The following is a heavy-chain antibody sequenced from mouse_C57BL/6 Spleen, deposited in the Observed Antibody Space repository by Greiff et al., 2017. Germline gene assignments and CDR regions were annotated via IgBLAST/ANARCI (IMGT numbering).Heavy chain of an antibody. CDR1: GYTFTSYW. Sequence: QVQLQQPGAELVKPGASVKLSCKASGYTFTSYWMHWVKQRPGQGLEWIGNIYPSDSETHYNQKFKDKATLTVDKSSSTAYMQLSSLTSEDSAVYYCARNGNYYAMDYWGQGTSVTVSS. CDR3: ARNGNYYAMDY. V-gene: IGHV1-61*01. J-gene: IGHJ4*01. CDR2: IYPSDSET. D-gene: IGHD2-1*01.